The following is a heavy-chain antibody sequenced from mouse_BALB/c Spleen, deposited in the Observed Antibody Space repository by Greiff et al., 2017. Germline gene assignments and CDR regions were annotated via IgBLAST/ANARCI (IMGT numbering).Heavy chain of an antibody. V-gene: IGHV1-54*01. CDR3: ARREYGNYYYAMDY. J-gene: IGHJ4*01. Sequence: QVQLKESGAELVRPGTSVKVSCKASGYAFTNYLIEWVKQRPGQGLEWIGVINPGSGGTNYNEKFKGKATLTADKSSSTAYMQLSSLTSDDSAVYFCARREYGNYYYAMDYWGQGTSVTVSS. CDR1: GYAFTNYL. CDR2: INPGSGGT. D-gene: IGHD2-10*02.